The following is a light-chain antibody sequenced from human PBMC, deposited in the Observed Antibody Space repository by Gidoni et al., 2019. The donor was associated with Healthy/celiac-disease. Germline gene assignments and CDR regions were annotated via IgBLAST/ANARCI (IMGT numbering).Light chain of an antibody. CDR2: RNN. CDR1: SSNIGSNY. V-gene: IGLV1-47*01. J-gene: IGLJ1*01. CDR3: AAWDDSLSRYV. Sequence: QSVLTQPPSASGTPGQRVTISCSGSSSNIGSNYVYWYPQLPGTAPKLLIYRNNQRPSGVPDRFSGSKSGTSASLAISGLRSEDEADYYCAAWDDSLSRYVFGTGTKVTVL.